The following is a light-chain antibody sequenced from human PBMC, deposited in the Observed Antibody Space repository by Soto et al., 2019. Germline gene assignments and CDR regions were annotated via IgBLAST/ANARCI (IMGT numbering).Light chain of an antibody. Sequence: IVLTQSPSSLSSSTGERATISCRVSQSVSSYLAWYQQKPGQAPKLLIYAASTLPTGVPSRFSGSGSGTDFTLTISRLQPEDFAIYSCQQHSNLPHTFGQGTKLEIK. J-gene: IGKJ2*01. CDR1: QSVSSY. CDR2: AAS. V-gene: IGKV3-11*01. CDR3: QQHSNLPHT.